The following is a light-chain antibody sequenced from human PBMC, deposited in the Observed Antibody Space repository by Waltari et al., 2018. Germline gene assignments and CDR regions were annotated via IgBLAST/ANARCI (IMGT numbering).Light chain of an antibody. CDR2: AAS. Sequence: DIQMTQSPPSVSASVGDRVPITCRASQGVDSWLVWYQQKPGKAPNLLIYAASSLQSGVPSRFSGSGFGTDFTLTISSLQPEDSATYYCQQAIRVPYTFGQGTKLVIK. CDR1: QGVDSW. J-gene: IGKJ2*01. CDR3: QQAIRVPYT. V-gene: IGKV1-12*02.